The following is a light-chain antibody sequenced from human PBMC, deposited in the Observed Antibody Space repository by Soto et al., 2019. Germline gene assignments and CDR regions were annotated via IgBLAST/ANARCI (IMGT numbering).Light chain of an antibody. V-gene: IGKV1-33*01. CDR2: DAS. J-gene: IGKJ5*01. Sequence: IHMTQSPSSLSASAGERVTITCQASQNINNYLNWYQQKPGRAPKLLIYDASNLEAGVPSRLRGSGSGTDFTFPIRRLQPEDIATYYCQQYENLPTFGQGTRLEIK. CDR1: QNINNY. CDR3: QQYENLPT.